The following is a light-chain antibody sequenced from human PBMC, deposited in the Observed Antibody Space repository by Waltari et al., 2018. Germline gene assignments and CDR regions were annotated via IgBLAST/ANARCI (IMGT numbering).Light chain of an antibody. J-gene: IGKJ4*01. CDR2: GAS. CDR3: HQSSDWPLT. V-gene: IGKV3D-15*01. CDR1: QSVGSS. Sequence: EIVMTQSPATLSLSPGERGTLSCRASQSVGSSLAWYQQKPGQAPRLFIYGASNRATGIQNRFSGSGSGTEFTLTISSLEPEDVAFYYCHQSSDWPLTFGGGTKVEIK.